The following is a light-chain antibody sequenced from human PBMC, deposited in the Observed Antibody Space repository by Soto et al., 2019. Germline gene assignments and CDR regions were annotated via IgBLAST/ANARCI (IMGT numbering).Light chain of an antibody. CDR1: QSVSSY. V-gene: IGKV3-11*01. J-gene: IGKJ4*01. CDR3: QQRSDWPLT. Sequence: EIVLTQSPATLSLSPGERATLSCRASQSVSSYLAWYQQKPGQAPRLLIYDTDNRATGVPARFSGSGSGTDFTLTISSLEPEDFAVYYCQQRSDWPLTFGGGTKVDIK. CDR2: DTD.